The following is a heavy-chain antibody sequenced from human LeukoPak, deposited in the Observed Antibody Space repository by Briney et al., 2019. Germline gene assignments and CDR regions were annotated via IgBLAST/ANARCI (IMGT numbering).Heavy chain of an antibody. CDR3: ARDVGTIFGVVFDY. Sequence: PGGSLRLSCAASGFTLSSYEMNWVRQAPGKGLEWVSSISSSSSYIYYADSVKGRFTISRDNAKNSLYLQMNSLRAEDTAVYYCARDVGTIFGVVFDYWGQGTLVTVSS. D-gene: IGHD3-3*01. V-gene: IGHV3-21*01. CDR1: GFTLSSYE. CDR2: ISSSSSYI. J-gene: IGHJ4*02.